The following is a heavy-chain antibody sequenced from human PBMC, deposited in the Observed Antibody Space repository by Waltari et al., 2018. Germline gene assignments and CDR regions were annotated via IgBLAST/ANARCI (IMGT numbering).Heavy chain of an antibody. V-gene: IGHV1-69*12. Sequence: QVQLVQSGAEVKKPGSSVKVSCKASGGTFSSYAISWVRQAPGQGLEWMGGIIPIWGTANYAQKFQGRVTITADESTSTAYMELSSLRSEDTALYYCARSNYSNYVGSYYGMDVWGQGTTVTVSS. D-gene: IGHD4-4*01. CDR1: GGTFSSYA. J-gene: IGHJ6*02. CDR2: IIPIWGTA. CDR3: ARSNYSNYVGSYYGMDV.